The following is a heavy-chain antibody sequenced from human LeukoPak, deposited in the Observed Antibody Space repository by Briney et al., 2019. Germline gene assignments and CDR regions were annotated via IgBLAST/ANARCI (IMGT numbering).Heavy chain of an antibody. V-gene: IGHV3-30*18. Sequence: GGSLRLSCAASGFTFSSYGMHWVRQAPGKGLEWVAVISYDGSNKYYADSVKGRFTISRDNSKNTLYLQMNSLRAEDTAVYYCAKEQVTTPIYYYYYMDVWGKGTTVTVSS. CDR1: GFTFSSYG. CDR2: ISYDGSNK. CDR3: AKEQVTTPIYYYYYMDV. J-gene: IGHJ6*03. D-gene: IGHD4-11*01.